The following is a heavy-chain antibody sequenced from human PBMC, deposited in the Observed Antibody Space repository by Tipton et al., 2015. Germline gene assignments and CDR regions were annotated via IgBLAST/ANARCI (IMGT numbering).Heavy chain of an antibody. CDR1: GYSITNGLY. J-gene: IGHJ4*02. CDR2: INHSGST. Sequence: TLSLTCTVSGYSITNGLYWGWIRQPPGKGLEWIGEINHSGSTNYNPSLKSRVTISVDTSKNQFSLKLSSVTAADTAVYYCARVDYGDYVHYFGYWGQGTLVAVSS. D-gene: IGHD4-17*01. CDR3: ARVDYGDYVHYFGY. V-gene: IGHV4-38-2*02.